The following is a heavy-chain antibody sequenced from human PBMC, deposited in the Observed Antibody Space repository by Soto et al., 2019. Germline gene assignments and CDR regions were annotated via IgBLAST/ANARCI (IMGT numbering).Heavy chain of an antibody. CDR3: AREEQTYYYGMDV. J-gene: IGHJ6*02. CDR2: ISSSGSTI. D-gene: IGHD1-1*01. Sequence: GGSLRLSCAASGFTFSSYEMNWVRQAPGKGLEWVSYISSSGSTIYYADSVKGRFTISRDNAKNSLYLQMNSLRAEDTAVYYCAREEQTYYYGMDVWGQGTTVTVSS. V-gene: IGHV3-48*03. CDR1: GFTFSSYE.